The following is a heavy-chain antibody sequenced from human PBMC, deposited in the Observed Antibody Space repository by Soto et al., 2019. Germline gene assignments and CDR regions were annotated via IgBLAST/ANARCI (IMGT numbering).Heavy chain of an antibody. D-gene: IGHD1-1*01. Sequence: GGSLILSCAASGLIFSDVWMTWVRQAPGKGLEWVGRIKTKPDDGTIDYAAPVRGRFTISRDDSKNTLYLQMTSLTPDDTGVDYCTTSNLGVDFWGPGTLVTV. CDR3: TTSNLGVDF. V-gene: IGHV3-15*01. CDR2: IKTKPDDGTI. J-gene: IGHJ4*02. CDR1: GLIFSDVW.